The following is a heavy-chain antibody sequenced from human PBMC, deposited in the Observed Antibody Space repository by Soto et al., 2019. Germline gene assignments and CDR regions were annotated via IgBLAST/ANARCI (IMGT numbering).Heavy chain of an antibody. CDR2: IWYDGSNK. V-gene: IGHV3-33*01. CDR3: VRDLGYGSGSYYRDLDY. J-gene: IGHJ4*02. Sequence: QVQLVESGGGVVQPGRSLRLSCAASGFTFSNYGMHWVRQAPGKGLEWVAVIWYDGSNKYYADSVKGRFTISRDNSKNAVYLQMNSLRAEDTAVYYCVRDLGYGSGSYYRDLDYWGQGTLVTVSS. D-gene: IGHD3-10*01. CDR1: GFTFSNYG.